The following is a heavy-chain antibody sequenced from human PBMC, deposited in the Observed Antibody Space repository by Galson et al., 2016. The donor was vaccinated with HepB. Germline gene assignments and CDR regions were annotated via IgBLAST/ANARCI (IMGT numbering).Heavy chain of an antibody. D-gene: IGHD3-3*02. Sequence: CAISGDSVSSNNAAWNWIRQSPSSGLEWLGRTYYRSKWYKEYTLSVKSRVTINTDTSKNQFSLQLNSVTPEATAVYYCARGHLKEGFDMWGQGTTVIVSS. CDR2: TYYRSKWYK. J-gene: IGHJ3*02. CDR1: GDSVSSNNAA. CDR3: ARGHLKEGFDM. V-gene: IGHV6-1*01.